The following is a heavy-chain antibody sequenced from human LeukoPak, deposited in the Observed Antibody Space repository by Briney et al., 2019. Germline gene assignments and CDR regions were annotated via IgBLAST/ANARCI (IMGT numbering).Heavy chain of an antibody. V-gene: IGHV3-30*18. D-gene: IGHD6-19*01. CDR2: ISYDGSNK. CDR1: GFTFSSYG. Sequence: GRSLRLSCAASGFTFSSYGMHWVRQAPGKGLEWVAVISYDGSNKYYADSVKGRFTISRDNSKNTLYLQMNSLRGEDTAVYYCAKWGIAVAGTRFHYFDYWGQGTLVTVSS. CDR3: AKWGIAVAGTRFHYFDY. J-gene: IGHJ4*02.